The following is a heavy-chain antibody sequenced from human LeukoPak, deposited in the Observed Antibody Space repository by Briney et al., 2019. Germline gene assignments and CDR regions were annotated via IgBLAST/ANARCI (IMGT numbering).Heavy chain of an antibody. CDR1: GFSFSNNY. V-gene: IGHV3-53*01. J-gene: IGHJ1*01. D-gene: IGHD3-10*01. Sequence: PGGSLRLSCAVSGFSFSNNYMNWVRQAPGKGLEWVSLIYSRGGTSYADSVKGRFTVFRDTSKNTLFLQMNKLQAEDTAVYYCTRGGGSYEWGRGTLVTVS. CDR3: TRGGGSYE. CDR2: IYSRGGT.